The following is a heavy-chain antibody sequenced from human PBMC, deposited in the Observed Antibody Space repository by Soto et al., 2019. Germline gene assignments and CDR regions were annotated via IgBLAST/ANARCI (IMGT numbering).Heavy chain of an antibody. Sequence: ASVKVSCKASGYTFTSYGISWVRQAPGQGLEWMGWISAYNGNTNYAQKLQGRVTMTTDTSTSTAYMELRSLRSDDTAVYYCARDHVLLWFGEHVYQYYYYYMDVWGKGTTVTVSS. V-gene: IGHV1-18*01. CDR3: ARDHVLLWFGEHVYQYYYYYMDV. CDR1: GYTFTSYG. D-gene: IGHD3-10*01. CDR2: ISAYNGNT. J-gene: IGHJ6*03.